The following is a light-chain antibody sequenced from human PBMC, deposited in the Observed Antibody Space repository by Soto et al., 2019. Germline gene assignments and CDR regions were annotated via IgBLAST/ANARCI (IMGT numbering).Light chain of an antibody. Sequence: QSVLTQPRSVSGSPGQSVTISCTGTSSDVGGYDYVSWYQQHPGKAPKLMIYDVSKRPSGVTDRFSGSKSGNTASLTISGLQAEDEADYYCCSYAGTYTLVFGGGTKLTVL. J-gene: IGLJ2*01. V-gene: IGLV2-11*01. CDR1: SSDVGGYDY. CDR2: DVS. CDR3: CSYAGTYTLV.